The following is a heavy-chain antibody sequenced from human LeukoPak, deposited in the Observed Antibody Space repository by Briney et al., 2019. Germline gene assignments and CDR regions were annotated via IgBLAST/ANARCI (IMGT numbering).Heavy chain of an antibody. CDR3: ARDHHDVLTGYYSNYYNYYYMDV. CDR1: GFTSSSYW. D-gene: IGHD3-9*01. Sequence: QPGGSLRLSCVASGFTSSSYWMSWVRQAPGKGLEWVANIKEDGSEKYYVDSVRGRFTLSRDNAENSLYLQMNSLGAEDTAVYYCARDHHDVLTGYYSNYYNYYYMDVWGKGTTVTVSS. J-gene: IGHJ6*03. CDR2: IKEDGSEK. V-gene: IGHV3-7*01.